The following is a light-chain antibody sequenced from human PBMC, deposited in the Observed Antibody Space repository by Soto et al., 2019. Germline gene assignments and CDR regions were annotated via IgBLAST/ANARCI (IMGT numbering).Light chain of an antibody. J-gene: IGKJ4*01. CDR3: QQYGSSPKLT. CDR2: GAS. CDR1: QSVSSTY. V-gene: IGKV3-20*01. Sequence: EIVLPQSPGTLSLSPGERATLSCRASQSVSSTYLAWYQQKPGQAPRLLIYGASSRATGIPARFSGSGSGTDFTLTISRLEPEDFAVYYCQQYGSSPKLTFGGGTKVEIK.